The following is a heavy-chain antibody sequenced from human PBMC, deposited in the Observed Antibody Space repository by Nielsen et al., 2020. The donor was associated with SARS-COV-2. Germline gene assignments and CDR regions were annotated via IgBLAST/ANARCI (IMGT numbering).Heavy chain of an antibody. CDR2: INPDGTSI. V-gene: IGHV3-74*01. D-gene: IGHD2-15*01. Sequence: GESLKISCTASGLTLSTFWMHWVRQVPGKGLVWVARINPDGTSISYGDSVKGRFTMSRDNGKNSLYLQMNTLRSEDTALYYCTRGFYSQSDCWGQGTLVTVSS. CDR1: GLTLSTFW. CDR3: TRGFYSQSDC. J-gene: IGHJ4*02.